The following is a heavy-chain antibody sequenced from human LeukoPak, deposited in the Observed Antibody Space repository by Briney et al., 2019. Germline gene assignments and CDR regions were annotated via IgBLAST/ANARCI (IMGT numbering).Heavy chain of an antibody. Sequence: TGGSLRLSCAASGFTFSSYWMSWVRQAPGKGLEWVANMNQDGSEKFYVDSVKGRFTISRDNARNSLYLQMNSLRAEDTAVYYCARVENVVVTASLDYWGQGTLVTVSS. D-gene: IGHD2-21*02. CDR3: ARVENVVVTASLDY. CDR2: MNQDGSEK. CDR1: GFTFSSYW. V-gene: IGHV3-7*02. J-gene: IGHJ4*02.